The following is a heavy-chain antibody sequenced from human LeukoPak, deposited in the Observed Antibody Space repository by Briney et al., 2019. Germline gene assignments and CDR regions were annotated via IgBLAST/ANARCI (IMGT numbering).Heavy chain of an antibody. J-gene: IGHJ4*02. CDR3: VVYLSGCLY. V-gene: IGHV3-66*02. D-gene: IGHD2-8*01. CDR1: GFDVNRNY. CDR2: TFIDRST. Sequence: GGSLRLSCEASGFDVNRNYMTWVRQTPGKGLEWVSVTFIDRSTYYADSVKGRFTTSRDNFKNMLYLQMNRLTTEDTAVYYCVVYLSGCLYWGQGALVTVSA.